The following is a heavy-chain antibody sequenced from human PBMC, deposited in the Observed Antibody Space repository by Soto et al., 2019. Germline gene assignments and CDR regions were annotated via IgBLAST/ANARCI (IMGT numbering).Heavy chain of an antibody. Sequence: PCGPLSPSCAAPGCHFISYPVGGVRPAPGKGLEWVSAISGSGGSTYYADSVKGRFTISRENSKNTLYLQMNSLRAEDTAVYYCAKRATAMVPGYFDYWGQETLVTVSS. V-gene: IGHV3-23*01. D-gene: IGHD5-18*01. CDR1: GCHFISYP. CDR3: AKRATAMVPGYFDY. CDR2: ISGSGGST. J-gene: IGHJ4*02.